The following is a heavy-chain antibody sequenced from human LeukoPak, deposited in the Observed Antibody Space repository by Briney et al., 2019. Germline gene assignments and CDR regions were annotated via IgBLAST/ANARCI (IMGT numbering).Heavy chain of an antibody. CDR3: ATDILTGYYIDY. V-gene: IGHV3-21*01. CDR2: ISSSSSYI. D-gene: IGHD3-9*01. J-gene: IGHJ4*02. CDR1: GFTFSSYS. Sequence: GGSLRLSCAASGFTFSSYSMNWVPQAPGKGLEWVSSISSSSSYIYYADSVKGRFTISRDNAKNSLYLQMNSLRAEDTAVYYCATDILTGYYIDYWGRGTLVTVAS.